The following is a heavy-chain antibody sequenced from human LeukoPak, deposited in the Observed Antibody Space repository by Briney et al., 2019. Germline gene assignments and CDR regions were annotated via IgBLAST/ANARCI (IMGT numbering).Heavy chain of an antibody. V-gene: IGHV4-39*01. J-gene: IGHJ4*02. CDR1: GGSISSSSYY. D-gene: IGHD6-19*01. Sequence: SGPGLVKPSETLSLTCTVSGGSISSSSYYWGWIRQPPGKGLEWIGSIYYSGSTYYNPSLKSRVTISVDTPKNQFSLKLSSVTAADTAVYYCARGEYSSGWFPPDYWGQGTLVTVSS. CDR3: ARGEYSSGWFPPDY. CDR2: IYYSGST.